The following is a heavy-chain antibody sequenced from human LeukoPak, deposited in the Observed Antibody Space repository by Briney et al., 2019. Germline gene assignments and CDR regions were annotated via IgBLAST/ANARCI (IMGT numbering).Heavy chain of an antibody. Sequence: GGSLRLSCAASGFTFSNYIMHWVRQAPGKGLESVSVIYSGGSTYYADSVKGRFTISRDNSKNTLYLQMNSLRAEDTAVYYCAKSTKLRYFDWLFIGSLDPWGQGTLVTVSS. CDR1: GFTFSNYI. CDR3: AKSTKLRYFDWLFIGSLDP. CDR2: IYSGGST. J-gene: IGHJ5*02. D-gene: IGHD3-9*01. V-gene: IGHV3-23*01.